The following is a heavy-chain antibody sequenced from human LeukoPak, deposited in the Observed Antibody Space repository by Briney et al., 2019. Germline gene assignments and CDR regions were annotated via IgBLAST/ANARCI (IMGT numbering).Heavy chain of an antibody. CDR2: IWYDGSNK. CDR3: ARDSHSSSWYGYFDY. J-gene: IGHJ4*02. CDR1: GFTFSSYG. D-gene: IGHD6-13*01. V-gene: IGHV3-33*01. Sequence: PGGSLRLSCAASGFTFSSYGMHWVRQAPGKGLEWVAVIWYDGSNKYYADSVKGRFTISRDNSKNTLYLQMNSLRAVDTAVYYCARDSHSSSWYGYFDYWGQGTLVTVSS.